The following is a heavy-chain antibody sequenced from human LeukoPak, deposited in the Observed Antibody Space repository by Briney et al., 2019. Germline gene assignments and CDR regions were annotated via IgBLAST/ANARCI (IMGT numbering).Heavy chain of an antibody. D-gene: IGHD2-21*02. CDR2: INHSGST. Sequence: SETLSLTCAVSGGSMRSYYWSWIRQPPGKGLEWIGEINHSGSTNYNPSLKSRVTISVDTSKNQFSLKLSSVTAADTAVYYCAREKNIVVVTAFDAFDIWGQGTMVTVSS. J-gene: IGHJ3*02. CDR3: AREKNIVVVTAFDAFDI. V-gene: IGHV4-34*01. CDR1: GGSMRSYY.